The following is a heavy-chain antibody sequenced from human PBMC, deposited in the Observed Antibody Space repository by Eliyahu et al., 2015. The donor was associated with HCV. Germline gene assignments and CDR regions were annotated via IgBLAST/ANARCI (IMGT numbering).Heavy chain of an antibody. CDR1: GFMFSGYN. CDR2: IGGGSASYI. CDR3: ASLNYYGSGKYLDY. V-gene: IGHV3-21*01. J-gene: IGHJ4*02. D-gene: IGHD3-10*01. Sequence: EVQLVESGGGLVKPGGSLRLSCAASGFMFSGYNINWVRQAPGKGLEWVSSIGGGSASYIYYGDSVKGRFTISRDNAKKSVYLHMNGLRAEDTAVYYCASLNYYGSGKYLDYWGQGTLVTVSS.